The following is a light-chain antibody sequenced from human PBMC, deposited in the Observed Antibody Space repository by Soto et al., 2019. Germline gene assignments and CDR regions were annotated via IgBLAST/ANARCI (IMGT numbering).Light chain of an antibody. V-gene: IGLV2-14*01. Sequence: QSVLTQPASVSGSPGQSITISCTGTSSDVGYDNYVSWFQQHPGKAPKLMIYEVSRRPSGVSNRFSGSKSANTASLTISGLQAEDEADYYCSSFAGSNNFPDVFGTGTKVTVL. CDR2: EVS. CDR3: SSFAGSNNFPDV. J-gene: IGLJ1*01. CDR1: SSDVGYDNY.